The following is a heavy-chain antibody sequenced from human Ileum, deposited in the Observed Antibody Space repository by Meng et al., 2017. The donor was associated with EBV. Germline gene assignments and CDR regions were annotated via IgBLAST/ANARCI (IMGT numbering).Heavy chain of an antibody. V-gene: IGHV2-5*02. J-gene: IGHJ4*02. D-gene: IGHD3-10*01. Sequence: FTDHGPPPVNPTPTLTLTCTISGFSLSTSGVGVGWIRQPPGKALEWLALIYWDDDKRYSPSLKSRLTITKDTSKNQVVLTMTNMDPVDTATYSCAHRPSMVRGVMYFDYWGQGTLVTVSS. CDR1: GFSLSTSGVG. CDR3: AHRPSMVRGVMYFDY. CDR2: IYWDDDK.